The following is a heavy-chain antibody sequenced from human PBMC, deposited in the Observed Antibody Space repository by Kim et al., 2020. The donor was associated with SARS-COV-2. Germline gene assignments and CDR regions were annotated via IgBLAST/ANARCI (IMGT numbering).Heavy chain of an antibody. CDR1: GFTFDDYA. Sequence: GGSLRLSCAASGFTFDDYAMHWVRQAPGKGLEWVSGISWNSGSIGYADSVKGRFTNSRDNAKNSLYLQMNSLRAEDTALYYCAKSPDSLTGRTYYFDYWGQGTLVTVSS. J-gene: IGHJ4*02. D-gene: IGHD3-9*01. V-gene: IGHV3-9*01. CDR3: AKSPDSLTGRTYYFDY. CDR2: ISWNSGSI.